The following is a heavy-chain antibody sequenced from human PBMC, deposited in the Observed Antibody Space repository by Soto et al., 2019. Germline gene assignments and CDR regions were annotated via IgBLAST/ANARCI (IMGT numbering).Heavy chain of an antibody. V-gene: IGHV4-30-4*01. J-gene: IGHJ4*02. Sequence: QVQLQESGPGLVKPSQTLSLTCTVSGGSISSGDYYWSWIRQPPGKGLEWIGSIYYSGSTYYTPSLKSRVTISVDTSKNPFSLKLNSVTAADTAVYYCASRHSSPYFDYWGQGTLVTVSS. CDR2: IYYSGST. CDR3: ASRHSSPYFDY. D-gene: IGHD6-13*01. CDR1: GGSISSGDYY.